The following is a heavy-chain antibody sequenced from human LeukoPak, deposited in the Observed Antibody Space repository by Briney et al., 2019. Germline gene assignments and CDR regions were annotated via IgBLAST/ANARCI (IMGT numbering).Heavy chain of an antibody. V-gene: IGHV3-30-3*01. Sequence: GGSLRLSCAASGFTFSSYWMSWVRQAPGKGLEWVAVISYDGSNKYYADSVKGRFTISRDNSKNTLYLQMNSLRAEDTAVYYCARDVGGSPDYWGQGTLVTVSS. D-gene: IGHD2-15*01. J-gene: IGHJ4*02. CDR2: ISYDGSNK. CDR1: GFTFSSYW. CDR3: ARDVGGSPDY.